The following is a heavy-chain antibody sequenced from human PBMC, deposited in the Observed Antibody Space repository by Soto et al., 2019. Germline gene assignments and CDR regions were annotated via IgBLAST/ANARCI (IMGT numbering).Heavy chain of an antibody. Sequence: EVQLLESGGGLVQPGGSLRLSCAASRFTFSSYAMSWVRQAPGKGLEWVSAISGSGGSTYYADSVKGRFTISRDNSKNTLYLQMNSLRAEDTAVYYCASPTPAHYYYGMDVWGQGTTVTVSS. CDR1: RFTFSSYA. CDR3: ASPTPAHYYYGMDV. CDR2: ISGSGGST. V-gene: IGHV3-23*01. J-gene: IGHJ6*02.